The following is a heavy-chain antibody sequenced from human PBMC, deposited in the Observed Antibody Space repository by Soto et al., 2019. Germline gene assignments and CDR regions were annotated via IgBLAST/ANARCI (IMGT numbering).Heavy chain of an antibody. V-gene: IGHV4-30-4*01. J-gene: IGHJ4*02. Sequence: QVQLQESGPGLVKPSQTLSLTCTVSGGAISSGNYYLSWIRQPPGKVLEWIGFISYSGSTYYSTSLPCRVTISVETSKSQFSLNLSFVTAADTAVYYCAKMGTKATVLYFFDYWGQGSLVTVSS. CDR1: GGAISSGNYY. D-gene: IGHD2-8*01. CDR2: ISYSGST. CDR3: AKMGTKATVLYFFDY.